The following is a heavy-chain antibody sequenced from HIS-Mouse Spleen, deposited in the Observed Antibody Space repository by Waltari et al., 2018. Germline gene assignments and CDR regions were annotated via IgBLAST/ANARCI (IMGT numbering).Heavy chain of an antibody. CDR1: GGSISSSSYY. CDR2: IYYSGRT. J-gene: IGHJ2*01. D-gene: IGHD6-13*01. Sequence: QLQLQESGPGLVKPSETLSLTCTVSGGSISSSSYYWGWIRQPPGKGLEWIGSIYYSGRTYCNPCLKSRVTISGDTSKNQFSLKLSSVTAADTAVYYCAREIPYSSSWYDWYFDLWGRGTLVTVSS. CDR3: AREIPYSSSWYDWYFDL. V-gene: IGHV4-39*07.